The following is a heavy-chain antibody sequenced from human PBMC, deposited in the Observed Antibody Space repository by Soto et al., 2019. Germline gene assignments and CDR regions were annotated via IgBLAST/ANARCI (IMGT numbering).Heavy chain of an antibody. CDR1: GGSISSCDYY. CDR2: IYYSGST. V-gene: IGHV4-30-4*01. J-gene: IGHJ4*02. Sequence: QVQLQESGPGLVKPSQTLSLTCTVSGGSISSCDYYWSWIRQPPGKGLEWIGYIYYSGSTYYNPSRKSRVTISVDTSKNQFALKLSSVTAADTAVYYCAREPRFLDPGDWGQGTLVTVSS. CDR3: AREPRFLDPGD. D-gene: IGHD3-3*01.